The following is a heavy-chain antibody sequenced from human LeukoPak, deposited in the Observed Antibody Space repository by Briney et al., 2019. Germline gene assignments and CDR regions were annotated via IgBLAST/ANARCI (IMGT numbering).Heavy chain of an antibody. Sequence: GGSLRLSCAASGFTFSSYSMNWVRQAPGKGLEWVSSISSSSSYIYYADSVKGRFTISRDNAKNSLYLQMNSLRADDTAVYYCARDLMSVVTPSHYGMDVWGQGTTVTVSS. D-gene: IGHD4-23*01. CDR2: ISSSSSYI. CDR1: GFTFSSYS. J-gene: IGHJ6*02. V-gene: IGHV3-21*01. CDR3: ARDLMSVVTPSHYGMDV.